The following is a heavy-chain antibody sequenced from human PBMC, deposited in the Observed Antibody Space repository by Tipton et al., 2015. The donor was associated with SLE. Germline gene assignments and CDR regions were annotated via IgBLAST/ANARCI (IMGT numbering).Heavy chain of an antibody. CDR1: GYTFSNYG. D-gene: IGHD4-17*01. V-gene: IGHV1-18*01. CDR2: ISAFNGKT. Sequence: QSGAEVKKPGASVKVSCKASGYTFSNYGISWVRQAPGQGLEWMAWISAFNGKTNYAHNLQGRVTMTTDTSTSTAYMELRSLRSDDTAVYYCARDGPDYGDYVNFDYWGQGTLVTVSS. CDR3: ARDGPDYGDYVNFDY. J-gene: IGHJ4*02.